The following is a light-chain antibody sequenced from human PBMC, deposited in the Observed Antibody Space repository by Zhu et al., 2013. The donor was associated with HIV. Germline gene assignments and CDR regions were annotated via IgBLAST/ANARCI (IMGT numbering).Light chain of an antibody. V-gene: IGKV1-39*01. CDR1: QNISNY. Sequence: DIQMTQSPSSLSASVGDRVTITCRASQNISNYVNWYQHKPGKAPKLLIYAASSLQSGVPSRFSGSGSGTDFTLTISSLQPEDFATYYCQQSYSTPPTFGQGTKVEIK. CDR3: QQSYSTPPT. CDR2: AAS. J-gene: IGKJ1*01.